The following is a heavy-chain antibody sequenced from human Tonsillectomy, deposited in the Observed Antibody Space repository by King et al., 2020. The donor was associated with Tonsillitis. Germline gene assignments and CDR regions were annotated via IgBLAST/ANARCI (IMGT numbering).Heavy chain of an antibody. D-gene: IGHD5-12*01. CDR3: ARDLGYSGYDGAFNI. CDR2: IHPNSGGT. J-gene: IGHJ3*02. Sequence: QLVQSGAEVKKPGASVKVSCKASGYTFTGYYIHWVRQAPGQGLEWMGLIHPNSGGTNYVQRFQGRVTMTRDTSIRIAYMELSRLRSDDTAVYYCARDLGYSGYDGAFNIWGQGTMVTVSS. CDR1: GYTFTGYY. V-gene: IGHV1-2*02.